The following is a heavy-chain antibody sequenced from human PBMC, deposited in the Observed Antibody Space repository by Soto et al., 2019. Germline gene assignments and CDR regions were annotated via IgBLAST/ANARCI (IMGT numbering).Heavy chain of an antibody. CDR1: GGTFSNYA. Sequence: SVKVSCKASGGTFSNYAISWVRQARGQGLEWMGGIIPIFGTANYAQKFQGRVTITADESTSTDYMELSSLRSEDTAVYYCASPVSSSSGLQVPWGQGTLVTVSS. CDR3: ASPVSSSSGLQVP. CDR2: IIPIFGTA. J-gene: IGHJ5*02. V-gene: IGHV1-69*13. D-gene: IGHD6-6*01.